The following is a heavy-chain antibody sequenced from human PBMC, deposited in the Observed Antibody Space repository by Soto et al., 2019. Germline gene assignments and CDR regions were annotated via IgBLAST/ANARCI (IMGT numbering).Heavy chain of an antibody. Sequence: DVQLVESGGGLIQPGEYLRLSCAAFGLTISGKTYVAWVRQAPWKGLEWVSGLYDVDGSFYADSVRGRFTTPSDSSKTTVYLQKNDLRPDDTAVYYCATWHEREHAYDVWGQGTTVTVSS. CDR2: LYDVDGS. J-gene: IGHJ3*01. CDR1: GLTISGKTY. D-gene: IGHD1-1*01. V-gene: IGHV3-53*01. CDR3: ATWHEREHAYDV.